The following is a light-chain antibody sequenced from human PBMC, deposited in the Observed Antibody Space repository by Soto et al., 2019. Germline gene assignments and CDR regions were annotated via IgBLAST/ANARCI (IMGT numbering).Light chain of an antibody. Sequence: DIKMTQSPSSLSASVGDRVTITCQASQDISNYLNWYQQKPGKAPKLLIYDASNLETWVPLRFSGSGSGTDFTFTISSLQPEDTATYYCQQYDNLVTFGGGTKVDIK. CDR3: QQYDNLVT. J-gene: IGKJ4*01. CDR2: DAS. V-gene: IGKV1-33*01. CDR1: QDISNY.